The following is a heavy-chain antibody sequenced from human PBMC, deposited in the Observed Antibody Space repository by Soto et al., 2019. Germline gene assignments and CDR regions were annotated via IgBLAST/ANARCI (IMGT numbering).Heavy chain of an antibody. Sequence: QVQLVQSGAEVKKPGASVKVSCEASGYTFVDYDINWVRQAAGQGLEWMGWMNPNTGNTAYAQKFQGRLSLTRDTSTSTAYLDLRGLTSEDTAIYYCARGFSSHSDHWAQGTLVTVSS. J-gene: IGHJ5*02. CDR3: ARGFSSHSDH. V-gene: IGHV1-8*01. CDR2: MNPNTGNT. D-gene: IGHD6-13*01. CDR1: GYTFVDYD.